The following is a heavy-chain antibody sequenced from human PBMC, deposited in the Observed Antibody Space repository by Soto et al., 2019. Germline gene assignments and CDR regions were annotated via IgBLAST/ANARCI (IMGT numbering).Heavy chain of an antibody. CDR2: INHSRST. D-gene: IGHD6-19*01. CDR3: ARRSGSGLDY. J-gene: IGHJ4*02. Sequence: SETLSLTCAVYGGSFSGYYWSWIRQPPGKGLEWIGEINHSRSTNYNPSLKSRVTISVDTSKNQFSLKLSSVTAADTAVYYCARRSGSGLDYWGQGTLVTVSS. CDR1: GGSFSGYY. V-gene: IGHV4-34*01.